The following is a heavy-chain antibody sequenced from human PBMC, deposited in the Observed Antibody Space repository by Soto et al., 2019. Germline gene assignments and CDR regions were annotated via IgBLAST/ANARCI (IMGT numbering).Heavy chain of an antibody. V-gene: IGHV1-2*02. CDR1: GYTFTGYY. J-gene: IGHJ4*02. D-gene: IGHD7-27*01. Sequence: ASVKVSCKASGYTFTGYYIHWVRQAPGQGLEWMGSISPHSGGPNYAQRFQGRVTMTRDTSMTTVYMEMSGLTSDDAAVYYCAREEQTGANYYLDYWGQGTLVTVSS. CDR2: ISPHSGGP. CDR3: AREEQTGANYYLDY.